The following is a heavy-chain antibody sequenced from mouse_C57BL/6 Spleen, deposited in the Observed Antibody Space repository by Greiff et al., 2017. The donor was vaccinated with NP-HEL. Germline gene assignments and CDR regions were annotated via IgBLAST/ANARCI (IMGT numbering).Heavy chain of an antibody. D-gene: IGHD1-3*01. CDR1: GFTFTDYY. CDR2: IRNKANGYTT. Sequence: EVNVVESGGGLVQPGGSLSLSCAASGFTFTDYYMSWVRKPPGKALEWLGFIRNKANGYTTEYSASVKGRFTISRDNSQSILYLQMNALRAEDSATYYCARYISGWFAYWGQGTLVTVSA. J-gene: IGHJ3*01. CDR3: ARYISGWFAY. V-gene: IGHV7-3*01.